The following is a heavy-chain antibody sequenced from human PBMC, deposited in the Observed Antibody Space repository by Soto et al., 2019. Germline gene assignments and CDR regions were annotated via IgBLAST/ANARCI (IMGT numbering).Heavy chain of an antibody. J-gene: IGHJ4*02. CDR2: ISAYNGNT. CDR3: ARGITYSSSSPYYFDY. CDR1: GYTFTSYG. D-gene: IGHD6-6*01. Sequence: VASVKVSCKASGYTFTSYGISWVRQAPGQGPEWMGWISAYNGNTNYAQKLQGRVTMTTDTSTSTAYMELRSLRSDDTAVYYCARGITYSSSSPYYFDYWGQGTLVTVSS. V-gene: IGHV1-18*04.